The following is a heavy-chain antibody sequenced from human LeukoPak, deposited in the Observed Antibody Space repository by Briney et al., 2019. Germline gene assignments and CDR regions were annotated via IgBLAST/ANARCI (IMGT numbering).Heavy chain of an antibody. CDR3: VQTTGWPCFDY. CDR1: GVSINRFS. D-gene: IGHD1-1*01. CDR2: IYSGVPT. J-gene: IGHJ4*02. V-gene: IGHV4-4*09. Sequence: SETLSLTCTTSGVSINRFSWSWVRQPPGKGLEWIGDIYSGVPTYFNPSLKRRFTISVDTSKNQFSLNQSSGTAADTAMYYCVQTTGWPCFDYWGQGILVTVSS.